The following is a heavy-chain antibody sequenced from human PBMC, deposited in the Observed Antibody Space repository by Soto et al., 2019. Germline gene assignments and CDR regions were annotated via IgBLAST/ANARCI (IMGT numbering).Heavy chain of an antibody. D-gene: IGHD3-22*01. Sequence: SETLSLTCTVSGGSIINGDFYWSWIRQPPGKGLEWIGYIYYSGSTYYNPSLKSRLTISLDTSKNQFSLKLSSVTAADTAVYYCARSDSSGYRVFDYWGQGTLVTVSS. CDR2: IYYSGST. V-gene: IGHV4-30-4*01. CDR3: ARSDSSGYRVFDY. CDR1: GGSIINGDFY. J-gene: IGHJ4*02.